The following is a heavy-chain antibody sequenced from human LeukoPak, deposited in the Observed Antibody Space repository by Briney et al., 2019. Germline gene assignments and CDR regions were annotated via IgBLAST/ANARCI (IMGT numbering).Heavy chain of an antibody. J-gene: IGHJ4*02. CDR2: ITPSSGDT. D-gene: IGHD2-2*02. CDR3: ARASPIRAGDY. CDR1: GYTFTGYY. V-gene: IGHV1-2*06. Sequence: ASVKVSCKASGYTFTGYYIHWVRQAPGQGLEWMGRITPSSGDTKFAQKFQGRVTMTRDTSISTAYMELSRLRSDDTAVYYCARASPIRAGDYWGQGTLVTASS.